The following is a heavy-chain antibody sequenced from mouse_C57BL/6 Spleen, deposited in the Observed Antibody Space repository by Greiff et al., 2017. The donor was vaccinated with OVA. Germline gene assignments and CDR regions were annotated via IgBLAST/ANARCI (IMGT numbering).Heavy chain of an antibody. Sequence: SGPELVKPGASVKIPCKASGYTFTDYNMDWVKQSHGKSLEWIGDINPNNGGTIYNQKFKGKATLTVDKSSSTAYMELRSLTSEDTAVYYCARGVYGYDGWYFDVWGTGTTVTVSS. V-gene: IGHV1-18*01. CDR3: ARGVYGYDGWYFDV. D-gene: IGHD2-2*01. J-gene: IGHJ1*03. CDR1: GYTFTDYN. CDR2: INPNNGGT.